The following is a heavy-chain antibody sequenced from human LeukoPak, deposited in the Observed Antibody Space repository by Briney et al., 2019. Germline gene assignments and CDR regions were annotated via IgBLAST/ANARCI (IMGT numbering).Heavy chain of an antibody. D-gene: IGHD1-26*01. V-gene: IGHV3-72*01. CDR3: AKDSGSGGYFDY. CDR2: TSSKGNGYTT. Sequence: GGSLRLSCAASGFTFSDRYMDWVRQAPGKGLEWVGRTSSKGNGYTTYYAASVKGRFTISRDDSKSLLYLQMNSLNTEDTAVYYCAKDSGSGGYFDYWGQGTLVTVSS. J-gene: IGHJ4*02. CDR1: GFTFSDRY.